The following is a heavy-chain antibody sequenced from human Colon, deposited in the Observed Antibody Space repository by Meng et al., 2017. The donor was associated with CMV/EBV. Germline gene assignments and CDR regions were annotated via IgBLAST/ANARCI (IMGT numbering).Heavy chain of an antibody. J-gene: IGHJ4*02. CDR2: VYDGGKT. CDR1: GGPIDDGSFY. D-gene: IGHD6-13*01. V-gene: IGHV4-39*07. Sequence: SETLSLTCSVSGGPIDDGSFYWSWIRQSPGKGLEWIGYVYDGGKTYYNPSLKSRITISLDTTKSQFSLKLSSVTAADTAVYYCSRDEGEYRVYSRLDWGQGTVVTVPQ. CDR3: SRDEGEYRVYSRLD.